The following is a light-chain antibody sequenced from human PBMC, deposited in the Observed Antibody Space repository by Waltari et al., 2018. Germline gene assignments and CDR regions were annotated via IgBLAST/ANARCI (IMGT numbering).Light chain of an antibody. CDR2: KAS. CDR3: QHGYITPLT. Sequence: IQMTQSPSSLSASVGNRVTLTCRASENVNNYLNWYQKKPGKAPNLLIYKASTLQSGVPERFSGSGSGTDYTFTISSLQAEDVATYYCQHGYITPLTFGGGTKVEIK. J-gene: IGKJ4*02. CDR1: ENVNNY. V-gene: IGKV1-39*01.